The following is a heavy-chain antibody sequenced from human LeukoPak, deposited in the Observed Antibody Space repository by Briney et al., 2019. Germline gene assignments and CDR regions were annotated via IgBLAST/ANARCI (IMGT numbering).Heavy chain of an antibody. CDR1: GFTFSNYA. CDR2: ISYDGSKK. Sequence: PGRSLRLSCAASGFTFSNYAMHWVRQAPGKGLEWVAVISYDGSKKYYADSVEGRLTISRDESKSTLFLQMNSLRPEDTAVYYCARGGSHNIAAAGYYFDYWGQGTLVTVSS. J-gene: IGHJ4*02. CDR3: ARGGSHNIAAAGYYFDY. V-gene: IGHV3-30-3*01. D-gene: IGHD6-13*01.